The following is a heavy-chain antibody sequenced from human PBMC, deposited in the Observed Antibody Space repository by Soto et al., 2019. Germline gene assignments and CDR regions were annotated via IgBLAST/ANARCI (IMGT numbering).Heavy chain of an antibody. CDR1: GFTFSSYG. V-gene: IGHV3-33*01. CDR2: IWYDGSNK. J-gene: IGHJ2*01. D-gene: IGHD1-7*01. CDR3: ARDHEVELLNWYFDL. Sequence: GGSLRLSCAASGFTFSSYGMHWVRQAPGKGLEWVAVIWYDGSNKYYADSVKGRFTISRDNSKNTLYLQMNSLRAEDTAVYYCARDHEVELLNWYFDLWGRGTLVTVSS.